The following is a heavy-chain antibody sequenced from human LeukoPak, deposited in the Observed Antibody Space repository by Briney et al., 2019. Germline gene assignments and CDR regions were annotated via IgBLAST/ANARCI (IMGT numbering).Heavy chain of an antibody. J-gene: IGHJ6*02. V-gene: IGHV3-23*01. CDR2: ISSSASST. Sequence: PGGSLRLSCAASGFTFSSYAMSWVRHAPGRGLEWVSAISSSASSTYYADSVRGRFTLSRDNSKNTLYLQMSSLRAEDTAVYYCAKDRLLPVVTRGHVVRGMDVWGQGTTVTVSS. D-gene: IGHD3-22*01. CDR3: AKDRLLPVVTRGHVVRGMDV. CDR1: GFTFSSYA.